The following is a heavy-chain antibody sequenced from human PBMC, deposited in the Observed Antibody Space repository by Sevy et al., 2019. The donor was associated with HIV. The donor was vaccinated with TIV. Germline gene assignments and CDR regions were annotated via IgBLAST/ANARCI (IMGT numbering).Heavy chain of an antibody. Sequence: GGSLRLSCAASGFTFSSYWMSWVRQPPGKGLEWVANIKQDGSEKYYVDSVKGRFTISRDNAKNSLYLQMNSLRAEDTAVYYCARDTSSFHYSGSYYFYYYYYMDVWGKGTTVTVSS. CDR2: IKQDGSEK. CDR3: ARDTSSFHYSGSYYFYYYYYMDV. V-gene: IGHV3-7*03. J-gene: IGHJ6*03. CDR1: GFTFSSYW. D-gene: IGHD1-26*01.